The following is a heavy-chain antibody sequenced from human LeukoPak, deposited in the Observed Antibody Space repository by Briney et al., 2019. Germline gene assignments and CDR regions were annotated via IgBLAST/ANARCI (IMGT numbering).Heavy chain of an antibody. J-gene: IGHJ4*02. CDR3: ARLNVEMATTRFDY. CDR2: ISAYNGNT. V-gene: IGHV1-18*04. CDR1: GYTSTGYY. Sequence: ASVKVSCKASGYTSTGYYMHWVRQAPGQGLEWMGWISAYNGNTNYAQKLQGRVTMTTDTSTSTAYMELRSLRSDDTAVYYCARLNVEMATTRFDYWGQGTLVTVSS. D-gene: IGHD5-24*01.